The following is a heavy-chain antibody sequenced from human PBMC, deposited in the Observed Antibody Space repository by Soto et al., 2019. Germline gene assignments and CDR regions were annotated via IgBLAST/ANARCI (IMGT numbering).Heavy chain of an antibody. J-gene: IGHJ6*02. D-gene: IGHD3-22*01. CDR3: ARVVVVIPPGYYYAMDV. CDR1: GFTFSSYA. V-gene: IGHV3-23*01. Sequence: GGSLRLSCAASGFTFSSYAMSWVRQAPGKGLEWVSAISGSGDTIYYSDSVKGRFTISRDNGKNSLFLQMNSLGDEDTAVYYCARVVVVIPPGYYYAMDVWGQGTTVTVSS. CDR2: ISGSGDTI.